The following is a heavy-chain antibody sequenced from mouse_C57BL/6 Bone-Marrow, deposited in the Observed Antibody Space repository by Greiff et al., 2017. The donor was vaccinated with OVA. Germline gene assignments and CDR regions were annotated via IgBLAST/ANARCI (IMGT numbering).Heavy chain of an antibody. CDR3: ARDVNYRYFDV. CDR1: GFTFSDFY. J-gene: IGHJ1*03. CDR2: SRNKANDYTT. Sequence: EVKVVESGGGLVQSGRSLRLSCATSGFTFSDFYMEWVRQAPGKGLEWIAASRNKANDYTTEYSASVKGRFIVSRDTSQSILYLQMNVLRAEDTAIYYCARDVNYRYFDVCGTGTTVTVSS. V-gene: IGHV7-1*01.